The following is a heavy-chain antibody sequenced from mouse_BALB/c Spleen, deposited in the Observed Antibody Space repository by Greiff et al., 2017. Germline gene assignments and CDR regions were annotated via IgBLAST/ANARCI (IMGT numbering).Heavy chain of an antibody. CDR3: AREFITSPFAY. CDR2: INSNGGST. J-gene: IGHJ3*01. CDR1: GFTFSSYG. Sequence: DVKLVESGGGLVQPGGSLKLSCAASGFTFSSYGMSWVRQTPDKRLELVATINSNGGSTYYPDSVKGRFTISRDNAKNTLYLQMSSLKSEDTAMYYCAREFITSPFAYWGQGTLVTVSA. D-gene: IGHD1-1*01. V-gene: IGHV5-6-3*01.